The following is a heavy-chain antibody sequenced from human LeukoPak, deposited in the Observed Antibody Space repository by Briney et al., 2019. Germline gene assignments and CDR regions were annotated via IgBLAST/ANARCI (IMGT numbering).Heavy chain of an antibody. Sequence: GGSLRLSCAASGFTFSSYAMSWVRQAPGKGLVWVSRINSDGSSTSYAVSVKGRFTISRDNAKNTLYLQMNSLRAEDTAVYYCARSPYGDYSFDYWGQGTLVTVSS. CDR2: INSDGSST. D-gene: IGHD4-17*01. CDR3: ARSPYGDYSFDY. J-gene: IGHJ4*02. V-gene: IGHV3-74*01. CDR1: GFTFSSYA.